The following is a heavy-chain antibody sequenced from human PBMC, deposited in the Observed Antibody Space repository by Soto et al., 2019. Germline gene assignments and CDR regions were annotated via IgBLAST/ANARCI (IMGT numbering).Heavy chain of an antibody. V-gene: IGHV1-18*01. D-gene: IGHD4-17*01. J-gene: IGHJ2*01. CDR1: GYTFTTYS. CDR2: MSAYNGNT. CDR3: ARAVYGDNSGSWYLDL. Sequence: QVQLVQSGAEVKKPGASVNVSCKASGYTFTTYSLSWVRQVPGHGLEWMGWMSAYNGNTNYAQKIKGRVTMTRDTSTNTANLELRSLRSDDTAVYYCARAVYGDNSGSWYLDLWGRGTLVTVSS.